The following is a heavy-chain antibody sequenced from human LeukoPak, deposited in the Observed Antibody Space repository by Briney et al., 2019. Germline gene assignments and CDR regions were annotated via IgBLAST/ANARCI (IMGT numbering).Heavy chain of an antibody. D-gene: IGHD3-22*01. CDR1: GGTFSSYA. Sequence: SVKVSCKASGGTFSSYAISWVRQAPGQGLEWMGGIIPIFGTANYAQRFQGRVTITADESTSTAYMELSSLRSEDTAVYYCARPTYYYDSSGYYLYYFDYWGQGTLVTVSS. V-gene: IGHV1-69*13. J-gene: IGHJ4*02. CDR2: IIPIFGTA. CDR3: ARPTYYYDSSGYYLYYFDY.